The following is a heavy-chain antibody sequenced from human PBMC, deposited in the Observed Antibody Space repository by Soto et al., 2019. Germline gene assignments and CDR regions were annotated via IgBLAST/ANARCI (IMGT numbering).Heavy chain of an antibody. CDR1: GFSLTTSGVG. Sequence: QINLKESGPTLVKHTQTLTLTCTFSGFSLTTSGVGVSWIRQPPGKALEWLALIYWDDDKRYSPSLKSGLTITRDDSKNQVVLTMTNMDPVDTATYYWLYGAEPPRGGYYFDYWGQGTLVTVSS. V-gene: IGHV2-5*02. J-gene: IGHJ4*02. CDR2: IYWDDDK. D-gene: IGHD2-2*02. CDR3: LYGAEPPRGGYYFDY.